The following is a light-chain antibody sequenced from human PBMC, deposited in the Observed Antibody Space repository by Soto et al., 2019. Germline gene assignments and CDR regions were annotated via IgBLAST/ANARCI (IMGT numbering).Light chain of an antibody. CDR3: SSYSDTRTFVV. CDR1: SSDIGTYNY. Sequence: QSALTQPASVSDSPGQSITISCTGTSSDIGTYNYVSWYQQHPGRAPKLMIYDVINRPSGVSNRFSGSKSGNTASLTISGLQAEDEADYYCSSYSDTRTFVVFGGGTKVTVL. CDR2: DVI. J-gene: IGLJ2*01. V-gene: IGLV2-14*03.